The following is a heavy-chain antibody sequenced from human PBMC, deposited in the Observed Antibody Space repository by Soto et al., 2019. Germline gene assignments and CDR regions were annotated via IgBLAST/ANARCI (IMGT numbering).Heavy chain of an antibody. J-gene: IGHJ6*02. V-gene: IGHV5-51*01. CDR2: IYPADSDT. CDR1: GYSFASQW. D-gene: IGHD1-26*01. Sequence: PGESLKISCKGSGYSFASQWIGWVRQMPGKGLEWMGNIYPADSDTRYSPSFQGQVTISVDKSISTAYLQWTSLKASDTAMYYGAMIPHTTTSYYDYYYGMDCWGQGTTVTVSS. CDR3: AMIPHTTTSYYDYYYGMDC.